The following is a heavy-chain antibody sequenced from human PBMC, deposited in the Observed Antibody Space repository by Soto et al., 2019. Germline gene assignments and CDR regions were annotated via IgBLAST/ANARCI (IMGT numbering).Heavy chain of an antibody. D-gene: IGHD2-15*01. CDR2: ISYDGSNK. CDR1: GFTFSSYA. CDR3: ARVPSSSGRAHFDY. V-gene: IGHV3-30-3*01. Sequence: QVQLVESGGGVVQPGRSLRLSCAASGFTFSSYAMHWVRQAPGKGLEWGAVISYDGSNKYYADSVKGRFTISRDNSKNTLYLQMNSRRAEDTAVYYCARVPSSSGRAHFDYWGQGPLVTVSS. J-gene: IGHJ4*02.